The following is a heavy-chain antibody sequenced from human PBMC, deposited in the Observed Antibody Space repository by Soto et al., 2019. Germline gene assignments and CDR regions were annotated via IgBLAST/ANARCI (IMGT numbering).Heavy chain of an antibody. V-gene: IGHV3-48*03. CDR1: GFTFSSYE. D-gene: IGHD3-22*01. CDR2: ISDTGTI. CDR3: ARSSGSYRPFDF. Sequence: PGGSLRLSCAASGFTFSSYEMNWVRQAPGKGLEWVSHISDTGTIYYADSVKGRFTISRDNAKNSLYLQMDSLRAEDTAFYYCARSSGSYRPFDFWGQGTLVTVSS. J-gene: IGHJ4*02.